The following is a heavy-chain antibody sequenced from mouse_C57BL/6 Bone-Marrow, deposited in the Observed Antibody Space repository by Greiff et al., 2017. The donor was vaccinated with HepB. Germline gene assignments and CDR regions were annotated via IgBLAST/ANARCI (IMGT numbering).Heavy chain of an antibody. CDR2: IYPGSGNT. CDR3: ARYSIRWLLRYFDV. D-gene: IGHD2-3*01. CDR1: GYSFTSYY. Sequence: QVQLQQSGPELVKPGASVKISCKASGYSFTSYYIHWVKQRPGQGLEWIGWIYPGSGNTKYNEKFKGKATLTADTSSSTAYMQLSSLTSEDSAVYYCARYSIRWLLRYFDVWGTGTTVTVSS. J-gene: IGHJ1*03. V-gene: IGHV1-66*01.